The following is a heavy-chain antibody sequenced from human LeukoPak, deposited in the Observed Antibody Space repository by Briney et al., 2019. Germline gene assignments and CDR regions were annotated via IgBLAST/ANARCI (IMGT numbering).Heavy chain of an antibody. CDR3: ARDQGYSSSWYDY. J-gene: IGHJ4*02. CDR2: IIPIFGTA. Sequence: KPGESLKISCKGSGYSFTSYWISWVRQAPGQGLEWMGRIIPIFGTANYAQKFQGRVTITTDESTSTAYMELSSLRSEDTAVYYCARDQGYSSSWYDYWGQGTLVTVSS. CDR1: GYSFTSYW. D-gene: IGHD6-13*01. V-gene: IGHV1-69*05.